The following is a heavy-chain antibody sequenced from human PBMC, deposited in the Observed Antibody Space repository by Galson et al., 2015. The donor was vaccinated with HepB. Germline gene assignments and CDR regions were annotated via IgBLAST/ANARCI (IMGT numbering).Heavy chain of an antibody. D-gene: IGHD3-3*01. CDR3: ARGSPYYDFWSGYYYYFDH. J-gene: IGHJ4*02. CDR2: IYSGGSI. CDR1: GFTVSSNH. Sequence: SLRLSCAASGFTVSSNHMSWVRQAPGKGLEWVSIIYSGGSIYYADSVKGRFTISRDNSNNTLYLQMNSLRAEDTAVYYCARGSPYYDFWSGYYYYFDHWGQG. V-gene: IGHV3-53*01.